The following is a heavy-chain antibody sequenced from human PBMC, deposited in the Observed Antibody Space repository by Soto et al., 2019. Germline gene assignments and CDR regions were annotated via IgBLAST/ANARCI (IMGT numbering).Heavy chain of an antibody. J-gene: IGHJ4*02. V-gene: IGHV5-51*01. CDR1: GYSFTTYW. D-gene: IGHD2-21*01. Sequence: ETLKISYKASGYSFTTYWIGWVRQMPGKGLEWMGIIYPGESDTGPRTYLNGKVNTSADRSISNAYLKWSRLKASDTAMYYCARASWKFVDPYYLDYWGQGTKVTVSS. CDR3: ARASWKFVDPYYLDY. CDR2: IYPGESDT.